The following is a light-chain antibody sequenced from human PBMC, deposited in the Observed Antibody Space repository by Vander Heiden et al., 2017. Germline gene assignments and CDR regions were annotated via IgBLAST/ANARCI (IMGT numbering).Light chain of an antibody. V-gene: IGLV1-47*01. Sequence: QSVLPQPPSASGTPGQRVTISCSGRTSHLGSNYVSLYQQLPGAAPNLLIYSHNKRNSGVPDRFSGAKSDTSASVAIIGLRPEDEADYYCAAGDDTRSGWVFGGGTKLTVL. CDR2: SHN. CDR1: TSHLGSNY. CDR3: AAGDDTRSGWV. J-gene: IGLJ3*02.